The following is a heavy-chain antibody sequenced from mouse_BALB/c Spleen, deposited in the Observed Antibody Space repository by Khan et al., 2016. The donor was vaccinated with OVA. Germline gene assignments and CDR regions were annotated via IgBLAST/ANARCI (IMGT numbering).Heavy chain of an antibody. V-gene: IGHV3-8*02. CDR2: MIYSGYT. D-gene: IGHD2-14*01. CDR3: ARSTDRYAFAY. Sequence: VQLKESGPSLVQPSQTLSLTCSVTGDSITSGYWSWIRKFPGNKLEYMGYMIYSGYTYYNPSLKSRVSITRQTSKNQSDRKLNSVTTEDTATYYCARSTDRYAFAYWGQGTLVTVSA. CDR1: GDSITSGY. J-gene: IGHJ3*01.